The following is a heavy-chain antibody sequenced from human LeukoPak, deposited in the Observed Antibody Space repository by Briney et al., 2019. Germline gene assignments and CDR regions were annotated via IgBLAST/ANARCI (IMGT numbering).Heavy chain of an antibody. D-gene: IGHD3-22*01. CDR3: ATIYNYYDSSGYYYNPNIYFDY. J-gene: IGHJ4*02. CDR1: GGTFSSYA. V-gene: IGHV1-69*05. CDR2: IIPIFGTA. Sequence: SVKVSCKAPGGTFSSYAISWVRQAPGQGLEWMGRIIPIFGTANYAQKFQGRVTITTDESTSTAYMELSSLRSEDTAVYYCATIYNYYDSSGYYYNPNIYFDYWGQGTLVTVSS.